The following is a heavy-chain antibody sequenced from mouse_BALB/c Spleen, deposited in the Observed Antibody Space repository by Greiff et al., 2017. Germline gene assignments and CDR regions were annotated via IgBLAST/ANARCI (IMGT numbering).Heavy chain of an antibody. D-gene: IGHD2-1*01. J-gene: IGHJ2*01. V-gene: IGHV1-15*01. Sequence: QVQLQQSGAELVRPGASVTLSCKASGYTFTDYEMHWVKQTPVHGLEWIGAIDPETGGTAYNQKFKGKATLTADKSSSTAYMELRSLTSEDSAVYYCTRWNGNYYFDYWGQGTTLTVSS. CDR3: TRWNGNYYFDY. CDR2: IDPETGGT. CDR1: GYTFTDYE.